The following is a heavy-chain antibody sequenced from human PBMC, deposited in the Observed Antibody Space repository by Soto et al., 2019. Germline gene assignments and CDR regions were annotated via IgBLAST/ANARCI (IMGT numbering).Heavy chain of an antibody. D-gene: IGHD1-1*01. CDR2: IYHSGSS. J-gene: IGHJ4*02. CDR3: VRDLGTGTDY. CDR1: GDSISSSNW. Sequence: NPSETLSLTCVVSGDSISSSNWWSWVRQPPGKGLEWIGEIYHSGSSTYNPSLKGRVTISIDTSKNQFSLNLNSVTAADTALYYCVRDLGTGTDYWGQGSLVTVSS. V-gene: IGHV4-4*02.